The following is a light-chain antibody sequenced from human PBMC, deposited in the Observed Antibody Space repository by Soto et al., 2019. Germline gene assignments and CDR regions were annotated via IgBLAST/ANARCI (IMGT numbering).Light chain of an antibody. Sequence: QSVLTQPPSASGTPGQRITISCSGSSSNIGSHTVNWHQQVPGTAPKLLIYSNNERPSGVPDRFSGSKSGTSASLAISGLQADDEADYYCCLYVGATTYVFGTGTKLTVL. V-gene: IGLV1-44*01. CDR2: SNN. J-gene: IGLJ1*01. CDR3: CLYVGATTYV. CDR1: SSNIGSHT.